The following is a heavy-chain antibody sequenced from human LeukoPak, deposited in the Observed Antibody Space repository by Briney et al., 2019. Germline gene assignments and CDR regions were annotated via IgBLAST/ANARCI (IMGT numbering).Heavy chain of an antibody. Sequence: GGSLRLSCAASGFTLIRHEMNWVRQAPGKGLEWVSYISSSSSTIYYADSVKGRFTISRDNAKNSLYLQMNSLRAEDTAVYYCIVLAVTATLGFDYWGQGTLVTVSS. J-gene: IGHJ4*02. CDR1: GFTLIRHE. CDR2: ISSSSSTI. V-gene: IGHV3-48*01. D-gene: IGHD6-19*01. CDR3: IVLAVTATLGFDY.